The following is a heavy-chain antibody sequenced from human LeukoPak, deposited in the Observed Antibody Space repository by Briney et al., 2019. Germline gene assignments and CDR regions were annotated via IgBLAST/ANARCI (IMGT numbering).Heavy chain of an antibody. Sequence: SVKVSCKASGGTFSSYAISWVRQAPGQGLEWTGGIIPIFGTANYAQKFQGGVTITADESTSTAYMELSSLRSEDTAVYYCARCTIFGVVYYYYYGMDVWGQGTTVTVSS. CDR3: ARCTIFGVVYYYYYGMDV. CDR1: GGTFSSYA. V-gene: IGHV1-69*13. D-gene: IGHD3-3*01. CDR2: IIPIFGTA. J-gene: IGHJ6*02.